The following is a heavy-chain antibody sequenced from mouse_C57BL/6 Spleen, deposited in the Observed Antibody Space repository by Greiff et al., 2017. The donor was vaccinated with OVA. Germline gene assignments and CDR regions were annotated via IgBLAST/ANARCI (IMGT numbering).Heavy chain of an antibody. V-gene: IGHV1-72*01. CDR3: TREDNYYGNYEGAWYAY. J-gene: IGHJ3*01. D-gene: IGHD2-1*01. Sequence: VQLQQPGAELVKPGASVKLSCKASGYTFTSYWMHWVKQRPGRGLEWIGRIDPNSGGTKYNETFQSKATLTADKPSSTANMQLSSLTSEDSAVYKCTREDNYYGNYEGAWYAYWGQGTLVTVAA. CDR2: IDPNSGGT. CDR1: GYTFTSYW.